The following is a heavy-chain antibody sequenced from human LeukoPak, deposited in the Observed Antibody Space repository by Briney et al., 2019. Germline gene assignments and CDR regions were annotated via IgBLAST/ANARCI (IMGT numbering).Heavy chain of an antibody. J-gene: IGHJ4*02. CDR1: GYSFTSYW. CDR3: ARLRAVADSFDY. D-gene: IGHD6-19*01. CDR2: IYPGDSDT. V-gene: IGHV5-51*01. Sequence: GESLQISCQGSGYSFTSYWIGWVRQMPGKGLEWMGIIYPGDSDTRYSPSFQGQATISADKSISTAYLQWSSLKASDTAMYYCARLRAVADSFDYWGQGTLVTVSS.